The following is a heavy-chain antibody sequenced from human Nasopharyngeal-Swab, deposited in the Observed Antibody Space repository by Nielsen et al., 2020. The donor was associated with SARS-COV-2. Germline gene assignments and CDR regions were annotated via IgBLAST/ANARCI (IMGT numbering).Heavy chain of an antibody. J-gene: IGHJ4*02. CDR2: IRRNVDNYAT. D-gene: IGHD6-13*01. Sequence: GESLKISYAASGFTFSDSAIHWVRQASGKGLEWVGRIRRNVDNYATAYAASVKGRFSISRDDSKNTAYLQMTSLRPEDTAVYYCARRISAAGNFAYWGQGTLVTVSS. CDR1: GFTFSDSA. CDR3: ARRISAAGNFAY. V-gene: IGHV3-73*01.